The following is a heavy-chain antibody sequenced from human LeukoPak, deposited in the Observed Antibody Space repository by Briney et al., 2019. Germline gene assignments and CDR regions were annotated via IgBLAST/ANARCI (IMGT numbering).Heavy chain of an antibody. CDR1: GGSISGSSYY. D-gene: IGHD5-18*01. V-gene: IGHV4-39*01. CDR3: ARLSGLRGYGDY. J-gene: IGHJ4*02. Sequence: PSETLSLTCTVSGGSISGSSYYWGWIRQPPGKGLEWIGSIYYSGSTYYSPSLESRFTISVDTSKNQFSLKLTSVTAADTAVYYCARLSGLRGYGDYWGQGTLVTVSS. CDR2: IYYSGST.